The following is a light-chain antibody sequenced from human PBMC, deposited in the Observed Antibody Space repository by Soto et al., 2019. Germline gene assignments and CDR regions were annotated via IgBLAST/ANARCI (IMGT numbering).Light chain of an antibody. Sequence: ETVLTQSPATLSLSPGERATLSCRASQSVSSYLAWYQQKPGQAPRLLIYDASNRATGIPARFSGSGSGTDFTLTISRLEPEDFAVYYCQQRSNWAFGGGTKVEIK. CDR2: DAS. CDR1: QSVSSY. CDR3: QQRSNWA. J-gene: IGKJ4*01. V-gene: IGKV3-11*01.